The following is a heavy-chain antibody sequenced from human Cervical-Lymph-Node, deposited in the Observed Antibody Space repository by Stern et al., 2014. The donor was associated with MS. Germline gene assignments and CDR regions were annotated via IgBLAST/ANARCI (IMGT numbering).Heavy chain of an antibody. CDR3: VKGGAGNSYGFIFEN. CDR2: ISYDGNYK. V-gene: IGHV3-30*18. CDR1: GFSFSSYG. J-gene: IGHJ4*02. Sequence: VQLVESGGGVVNPGGSLRLSCAASGFSFSSYGMHWVRPAPGKGLEWVTIISYDGNYKYYADDATGRFNVSRDNSKNTLYLQMNSLTTEDTAVYYCVKGGAGNSYGFIFENWGPGTLVIVAS. D-gene: IGHD5-18*01.